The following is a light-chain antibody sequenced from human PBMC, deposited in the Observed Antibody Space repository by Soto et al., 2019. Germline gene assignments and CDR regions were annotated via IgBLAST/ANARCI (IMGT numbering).Light chain of an antibody. J-gene: IGLJ2*01. CDR2: DVS. CDR1: SSDIGSYQY. CDR3: SSYSSSNTVVI. V-gene: IGLV2-14*03. Sequence: QSALTQPASVSGSPGQSITISCTGTSSDIGSYQYVSWYQQHPGKAPKLMIYDVSNRPSGVSNRFSGSKSGNTASLTISGLQPEDEADYHCSSYSSSNTVVIFGGGTNDRP.